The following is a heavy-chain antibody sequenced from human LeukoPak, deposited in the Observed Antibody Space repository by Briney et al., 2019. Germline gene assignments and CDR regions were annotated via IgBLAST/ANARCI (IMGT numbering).Heavy chain of an antibody. Sequence: SETLSLTCAVYGGSFSGYYWGWIRQPPGKGLEWIGEINHSGSTNYNPSLKSRVTISVDTSKNQFSLKLSSVTAADTAVYYCARGQRWGYYYGMDVWGQGTTVTVSS. CDR3: ARGQRWGYYYGMDV. CDR1: GGSFSGYY. CDR2: INHSGST. J-gene: IGHJ6*02. V-gene: IGHV4-34*01. D-gene: IGHD6-25*01.